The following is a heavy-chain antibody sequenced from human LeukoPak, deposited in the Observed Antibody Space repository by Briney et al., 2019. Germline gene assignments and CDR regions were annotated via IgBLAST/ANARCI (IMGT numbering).Heavy chain of an antibody. CDR1: GFTFSSYS. D-gene: IGHD3-9*01. CDR2: ISSSSSTI. Sequence: GGSLRLSCAASGFTFSSYSMNWVRQAPGKGLEWVSYISSSSSTIYYADSVKGRFTISRDNAKNSLYLQMNSLRAEDTAVYYCAREGYFDWLLPFDYWAREPWSPSPQ. CDR3: AREGYFDWLLPFDY. J-gene: IGHJ4*02. V-gene: IGHV3-48*04.